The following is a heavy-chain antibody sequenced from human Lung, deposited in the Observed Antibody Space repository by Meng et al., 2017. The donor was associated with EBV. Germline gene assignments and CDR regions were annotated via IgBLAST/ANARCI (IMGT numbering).Heavy chain of an antibody. CDR1: GYTFPSYG. D-gene: IGHD6-13*01. CDR3: VASSSSWYQNWFDP. CDR2: ISAYNGNT. J-gene: IGHJ5*02. V-gene: IGHV1-18*01. Sequence: VKLVQSGAEVKQSGASVKVSCKASGYTFPSYGISWVRQAPGQGLEWMGWISAYNGNTNYAQKLQGRVTMTTDTSTSTAYMELRSLRSDDTAVYYCVASSSSWYQNWFDPWGQGTLVTVSS.